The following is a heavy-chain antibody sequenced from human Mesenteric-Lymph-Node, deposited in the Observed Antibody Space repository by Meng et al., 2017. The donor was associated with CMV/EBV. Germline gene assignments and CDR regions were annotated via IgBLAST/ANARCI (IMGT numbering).Heavy chain of an antibody. V-gene: IGHV3-11*04. J-gene: IGHJ1*01. CDR2: ISSSGSII. D-gene: IGHD2-15*01. CDR1: GFTFSDYY. CDR3: ARQLGYCSGGNCYRYFQH. Sequence: GESLKISCTASGFTFSDYYMNWIRQAPGRGLEWVSHISSSGSIIYYADSVKGRFTISRHNAKTSLYLQMNSLRAEDTAVYYCARQLGYCSGGNCYRYFQHWGQGTLVTVSS.